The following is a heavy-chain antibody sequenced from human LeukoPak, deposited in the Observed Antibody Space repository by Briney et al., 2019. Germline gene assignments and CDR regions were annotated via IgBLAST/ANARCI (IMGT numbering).Heavy chain of an antibody. V-gene: IGHV3-30*04. CDR3: VRDRQYWDGYNLPIPDY. CDR2: ISYDGSNK. Sequence: GGSLRLSCAASGFIFSNFAIHWVRQAPGKGLEWVAVISYDGSNKYYADSVKGRFTSSRDNPKNTLYLQMNSLRVEDTAVYYCVRDRQYWDGYNLPIPDYWGQGTLVTVSS. J-gene: IGHJ4*02. D-gene: IGHD5-24*01. CDR1: GFIFSNFA.